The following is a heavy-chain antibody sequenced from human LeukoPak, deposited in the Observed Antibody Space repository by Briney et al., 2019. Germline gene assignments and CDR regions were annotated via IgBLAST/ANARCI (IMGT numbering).Heavy chain of an antibody. CDR3: ARVPDCSGDGCFSYWYFDL. J-gene: IGHJ2*01. D-gene: IGHD2-15*01. CDR1: GGTFSSYA. Sequence: ASVKVSCKASGGTFSSYAISWVRQAPGQGLEWMGRIIPILGMANYAQKFQGRVTITADKSTSTAYMELSSLRSEDTALYYCARVPDCSGDGCFSYWYFDLWGRGTLVTVSS. V-gene: IGHV1-69*04. CDR2: IIPILGMA.